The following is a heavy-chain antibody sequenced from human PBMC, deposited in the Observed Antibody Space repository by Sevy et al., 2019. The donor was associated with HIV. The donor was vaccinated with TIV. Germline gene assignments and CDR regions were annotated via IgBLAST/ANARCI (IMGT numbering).Heavy chain of an antibody. Sequence: GGSLRLSCAASGLTVSSNYMSWVRQAPGRGLEWVSVIYTSGSTYYADSVKGRFTISRDNSKNTLFLQMNSLRADDTAVYYCARGGGAYCGNDCLRAIECWGLGTLVTVSS. CDR1: GLTVSSNY. CDR2: IYTSGST. D-gene: IGHD2-21*02. CDR3: ARGGGAYCGNDCLRAIEC. V-gene: IGHV3-53*01. J-gene: IGHJ4*02.